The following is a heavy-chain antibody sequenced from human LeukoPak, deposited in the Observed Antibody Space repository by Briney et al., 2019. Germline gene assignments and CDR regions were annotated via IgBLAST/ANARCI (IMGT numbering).Heavy chain of an antibody. CDR2: IYDSGST. Sequence: NPSETLSLTCTVSGGSISSYYWNWIRQPPGKGLEWIGYIYDSGSTKYNPSLKSRVTISVDKSKNQFSLKLNSVTAADTAVYYCARAYYYYMDVWGKGTTVSVSS. J-gene: IGHJ6*03. CDR3: ARAYYYYMDV. CDR1: GGSISSYY. V-gene: IGHV4-59*12.